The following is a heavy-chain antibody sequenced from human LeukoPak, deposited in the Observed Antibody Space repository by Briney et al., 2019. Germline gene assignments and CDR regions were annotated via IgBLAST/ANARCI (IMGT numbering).Heavy chain of an antibody. CDR1: GGSFSGYY. D-gene: IGHD4-11*01. CDR2: INHSGST. J-gene: IGHJ4*02. Sequence: SETLSLTCAVYGGSFSGYYWSWIRQPPGKGLEWIGEINHSGSTNYNPSLKSRVTISVDTSKNQFSLKLSSVTAADTAVYYCARALADLDYSSYLGKGSLDYFDYWGQGTLVTVSS. CDR3: ARALADLDYSSYLGKGSLDYFDY. V-gene: IGHV4-34*01.